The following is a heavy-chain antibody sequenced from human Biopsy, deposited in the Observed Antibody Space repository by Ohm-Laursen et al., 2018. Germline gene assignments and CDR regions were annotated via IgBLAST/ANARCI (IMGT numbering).Heavy chain of an antibody. CDR2: ISWNSVGI. CDR3: AKIHCSGGSCYPNAFDM. J-gene: IGHJ3*02. D-gene: IGHD2-15*01. CDR1: GFIFDDYA. Sequence: SLRLSCAASGFIFDDYAMHWVRQAPGKGLEWVSGISWNSVGIGYADSVKGRFTISRDNAKNFLFLQMNNLRPEDTALYYCAKIHCSGGSCYPNAFDMWGHGTRVTVS. V-gene: IGHV3-9*01.